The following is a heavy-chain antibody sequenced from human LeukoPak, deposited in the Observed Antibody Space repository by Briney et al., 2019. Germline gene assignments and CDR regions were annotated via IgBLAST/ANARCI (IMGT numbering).Heavy chain of an antibody. J-gene: IGHJ3*02. CDR1: GDNFKTYG. CDR2: ITTANGNT. D-gene: IGHD5-18*01. V-gene: IGHV1-18*01. CDR3: ARDLARGYSYGYNAFDI. Sequence: ASVTVSCKASGDNFKTYGIGWVRQAPRQRLEWMGWITTANGNTNYAQKVQGRGTMTPDTSTSTAHKELRNLRSDDTAVYFCARDLARGYSYGYNAFDIWGQGTMVTVSS.